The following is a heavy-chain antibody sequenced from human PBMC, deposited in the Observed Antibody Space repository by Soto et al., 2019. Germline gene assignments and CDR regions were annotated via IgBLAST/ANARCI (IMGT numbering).Heavy chain of an antibody. CDR3: ARGVGRRPLNWFDP. Sequence: SETLSLTCTFSGSSIIGYYWTCIRQSPERGLEWIGYIHYSGSANYNPSLNSRLTMSVDRSKSQFSMKLASVTAADTAVYYCARGVGRRPLNWFDPPGQGTLVTVSS. D-gene: IGHD3-16*01. J-gene: IGHJ5*02. CDR2: IHYSGSA. V-gene: IGHV4-59*12. CDR1: GSSIIGYY.